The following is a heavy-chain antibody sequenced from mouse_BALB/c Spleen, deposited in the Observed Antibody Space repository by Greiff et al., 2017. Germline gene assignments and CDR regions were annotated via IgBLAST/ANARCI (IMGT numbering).Heavy chain of an antibody. CDR3: TIITTVPPCAMDY. J-gene: IGHJ4*01. D-gene: IGHD1-1*01. CDR1: GYSFTSYW. CDR2: IYPGNSDT. Sequence: VQLQQSGTVLARPGASVKMSCKASGYSFTSYWMHWVKQRPGQGLEWIGAIYPGNSDTSYNQKFKGKAKLTAVTSASTAYMELSSLTNEDSAVYYCTIITTVPPCAMDYWGQGTSVTVSS. V-gene: IGHV1-5*01.